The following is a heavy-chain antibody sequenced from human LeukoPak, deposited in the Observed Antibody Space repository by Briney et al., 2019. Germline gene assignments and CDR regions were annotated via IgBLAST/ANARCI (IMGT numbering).Heavy chain of an antibody. D-gene: IGHD5-18*01. CDR1: GGSISSFY. Sequence: PSETLSLTSTVSGGSISSFYWSLIRQSPGKGLEWIGYIYYSGSTNYNPSRKSRVTISVDTSKNQFSLKLSSVTAADTAVYYCARWGDGYIDYWGQGTLVTVSS. CDR3: ARWGDGYIDY. V-gene: IGHV4-59*01. J-gene: IGHJ4*02. CDR2: IYYSGST.